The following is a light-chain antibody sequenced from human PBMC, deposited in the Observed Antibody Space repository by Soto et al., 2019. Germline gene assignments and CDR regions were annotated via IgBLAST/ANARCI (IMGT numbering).Light chain of an antibody. J-gene: IGLJ1*01. V-gene: IGLV2-14*01. CDR2: DVS. Sequence: SDLNQPASVYRSPGQSITISCPGTNSDVGGYNYASWYQQHPGKAPKLMIYDVSNRPSGVSNRFSGSKSGNTASLTISGLQAEDAADYYCSSYTSSSTSYVFGTGTKVTVL. CDR3: SSYTSSSTSYV. CDR1: NSDVGGYNY.